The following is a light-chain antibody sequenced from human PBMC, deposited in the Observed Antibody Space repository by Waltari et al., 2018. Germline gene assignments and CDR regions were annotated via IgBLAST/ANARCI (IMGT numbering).Light chain of an antibody. J-gene: IGKJ1*01. V-gene: IGKV4-1*01. CDR1: QSLLYSTNNKNY. CDR2: WAS. CDR3: QQYYTSPWT. Sequence: DVVMTQSPDSLAVSLGERATINCKSSQSLLYSTNNKNYVSWFQQKSGQPPKLLIFWASTRESRVPDRFSGSGSGTDFSLTISSLQAEDVAVYYCQQYYTSPWTFGQGTKVEVK.